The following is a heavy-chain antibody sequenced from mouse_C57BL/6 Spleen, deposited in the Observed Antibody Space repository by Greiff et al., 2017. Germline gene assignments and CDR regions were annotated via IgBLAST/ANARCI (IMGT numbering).Heavy chain of an antibody. V-gene: IGHV1-80*01. J-gene: IGHJ3*01. CDR1: GYAFSSYW. Sequence: QVQLQQSGAELVKPGASVKISCKASGYAFSSYWMNWVKQRPGKGLEWIGQIYPGDGDTNYNGKFKGKATLTADKSSSTAYMQLSSLTSEDSAVYFCARGADSDGSLFAYWGQGTLVTVSA. CDR3: ARGADSDGSLFAY. CDR2: IYPGDGDT.